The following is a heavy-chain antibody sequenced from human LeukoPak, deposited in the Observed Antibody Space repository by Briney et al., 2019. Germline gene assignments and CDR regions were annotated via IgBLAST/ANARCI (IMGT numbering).Heavy chain of an antibody. V-gene: IGHV3-11*04. J-gene: IGHJ3*02. D-gene: IGHD2-15*01. CDR3: ARSSHRLGYCSGGSCYSHAFDI. CDR2: ISSSGSTI. Sequence: PGGPLRLSCAASGFTFSDYYMSWIRQAPGKGLEWVSYISSSGSTIYYADSVKGRFTISRDNAKNSLYLQMNSLRAEDTAVYYCARSSHRLGYCSGGSCYSHAFDIWGQGTMVTVSS. CDR1: GFTFSDYY.